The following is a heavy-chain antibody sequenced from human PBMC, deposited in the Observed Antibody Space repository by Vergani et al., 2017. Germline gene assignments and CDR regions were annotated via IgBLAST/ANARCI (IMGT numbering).Heavy chain of an antibody. V-gene: IGHV4-30-4*08. J-gene: IGHJ4*02. Sequence: QVQLKESGPGLVKPSQTLSVTCTVSGGSISSGDYYWGWIRQSPGKGLDWLGHLHNSGSAPYNPSLKSRVTISGDTSKNQFSLRLSSVTAADTAFYYCVRDTLLRYNYGSFDFGGQGTLVTVAS. CDR1: GGSISSGDYY. CDR2: LHNSGSA. CDR3: VRDTLLRYNYGSFDF. D-gene: IGHD5-18*01.